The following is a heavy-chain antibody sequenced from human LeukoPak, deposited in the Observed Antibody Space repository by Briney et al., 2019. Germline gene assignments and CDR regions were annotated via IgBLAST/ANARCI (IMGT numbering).Heavy chain of an antibody. V-gene: IGHV4-31*03. Sequence: PSETLSLTCTVSGGSISSGGYYWSWIRQHPGKGLEWIGYIYYSGSTYYNPSLKSRVTISVDTSKNQFSLKLSSVTAADTAVYYCARYGGCSGGTCYAWFDPWGQGTLVTVSS. CDR3: ARYGGCSGGTCYAWFDP. CDR1: GGSISSGGYY. D-gene: IGHD2-15*01. J-gene: IGHJ5*02. CDR2: IYYSGST.